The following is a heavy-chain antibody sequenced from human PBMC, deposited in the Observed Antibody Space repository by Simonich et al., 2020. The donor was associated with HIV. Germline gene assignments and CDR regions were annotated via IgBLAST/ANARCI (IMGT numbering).Heavy chain of an antibody. J-gene: IGHJ4*02. V-gene: IGHV3-21*01. Sequence: EVQLVESGGGLVKPGGSLRLSCAASGFTFSSYSMNWVRQAPGKGREWVSTISSSSSYIYYADSVKGRFTISRDNAKNSLYLKMNSLRAEDTAVYYCARDGRKGSSTSCSDYWGQGTLVTVSS. D-gene: IGHD2-2*01. CDR1: GFTFSSYS. CDR3: ARDGRKGSSTSCSDY. CDR2: ISSSSSYI.